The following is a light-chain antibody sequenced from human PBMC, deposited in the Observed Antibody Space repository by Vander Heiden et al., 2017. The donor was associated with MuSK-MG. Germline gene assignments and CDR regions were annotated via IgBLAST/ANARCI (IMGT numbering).Light chain of an antibody. CDR3: QQSSNSPFT. CDR1: QDIVNY. Sequence: DTQMTQSPSSLSASVGDRVTITCRASQDIVNYLNWYQQKPGKAPNLLIYAASTLQSGVPSRFRGSGSGTDFTLTISRLQPEDSATYYCQQSSNSPFTFGPGTKVDIK. V-gene: IGKV1-39*01. J-gene: IGKJ3*01. CDR2: AAS.